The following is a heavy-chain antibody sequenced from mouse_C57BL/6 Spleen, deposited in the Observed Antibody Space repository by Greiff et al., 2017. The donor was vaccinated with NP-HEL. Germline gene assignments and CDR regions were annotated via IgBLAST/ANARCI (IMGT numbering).Heavy chain of an antibody. CDR2: SRNKANDYTT. Sequence: EVKLMESGGGLVQSGRSLRLSCATSGFTFSDFYMEWVRQAPGKGLEWIAASRNKANDYTTEYSASVKGRFIVSRDTSQSILYLQMNALRAEDTAMYYCARDAPAYSYFDYWGQGTTLTVSS. J-gene: IGHJ2*01. CDR1: GFTFSDFY. D-gene: IGHD2-10*01. V-gene: IGHV7-1*01. CDR3: ARDAPAYSYFDY.